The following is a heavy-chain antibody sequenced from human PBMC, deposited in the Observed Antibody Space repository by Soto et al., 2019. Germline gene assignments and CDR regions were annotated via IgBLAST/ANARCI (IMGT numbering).Heavy chain of an antibody. J-gene: IGHJ4*02. V-gene: IGHV4-34*01. CDR3: ARGSGVVVVAAIGTFDY. D-gene: IGHD2-15*01. Sequence: SETLSLTCAVYGGSFSGYYLSWIRQPPGKGLEWIGEINHSGSTNYNPSLKSRVTISVDTSKNQFSLKLSSVTAADTAVYYCARGSGVVVVAAIGTFDYWGQGTLVTVSS. CDR1: GGSFSGYY. CDR2: INHSGST.